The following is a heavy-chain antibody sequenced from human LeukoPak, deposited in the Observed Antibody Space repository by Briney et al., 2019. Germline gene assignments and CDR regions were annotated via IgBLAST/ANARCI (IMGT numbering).Heavy chain of an antibody. J-gene: IGHJ3*02. Sequence: GGSLRLSCAASGFTFSSYSMNWVRQAPGKGLEWVSSISSSSSYIHSADSVRGRFTISRDNAKNSLFLQMNSLRAEDTAVYYCARDEWGDAFDIWGQGAMVTVFS. D-gene: IGHD1-26*01. CDR2: ISSSSSYI. CDR3: ARDEWGDAFDI. V-gene: IGHV3-21*01. CDR1: GFTFSSYS.